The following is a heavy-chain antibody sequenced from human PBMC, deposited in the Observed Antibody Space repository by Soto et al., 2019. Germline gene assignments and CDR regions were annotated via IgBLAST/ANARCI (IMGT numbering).Heavy chain of an antibody. CDR1: GGSISSSSYY. D-gene: IGHD3-22*01. CDR2: IYYSGST. Sequence: PSETLSLTCTVSGGSISSSSYYWGWIRQPPGKGLEWIGSIYYSGSTYYNPSLKSRVTISVDTSKNQFSLKLSSVTAADTAVYYCATQTHYDSSGYYWAGDYYYGMDVWGQGTTVTVSS. V-gene: IGHV4-39*01. CDR3: ATQTHYDSSGYYWAGDYYYGMDV. J-gene: IGHJ6*02.